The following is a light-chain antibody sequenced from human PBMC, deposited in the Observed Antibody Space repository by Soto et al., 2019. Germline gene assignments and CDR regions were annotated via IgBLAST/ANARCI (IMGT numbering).Light chain of an antibody. CDR3: QQYGTAPLT. Sequence: EIVLTQSPGSLSLSPGERATLSCSASQSIAANYLAWYQQKPGQAPRLLIYVTSSRATGIPDRFSGSGSGTDFTLTIRRLEPEDFAVYYCQQYGTAPLTFGGGTKVEIK. V-gene: IGKV3-20*01. CDR1: QSIAANY. J-gene: IGKJ4*01. CDR2: VTS.